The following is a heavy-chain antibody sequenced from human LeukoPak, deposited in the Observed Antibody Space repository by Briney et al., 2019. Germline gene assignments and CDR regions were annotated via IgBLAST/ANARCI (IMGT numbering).Heavy chain of an antibody. CDR1: GYTFTGYY. CDR2: INPNSGGT. Sequence: ASVKVSCKASGYTFTGYYMHWVRQAPGQGLEWMGWINPNSGGTNYAQKFQGKVTMTRDTSISTAYMELSRLRSDDTAVYYCATSRGYCSSTSCRDDYYFDYWGQGTLVTVSS. J-gene: IGHJ4*02. CDR3: ATSRGYCSSTSCRDDYYFDY. V-gene: IGHV1-2*02. D-gene: IGHD2-2*01.